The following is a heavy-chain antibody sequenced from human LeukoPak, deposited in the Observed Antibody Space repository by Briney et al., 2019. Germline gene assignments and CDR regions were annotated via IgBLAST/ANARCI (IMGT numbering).Heavy chain of an antibody. CDR3: ARDALVVVAATPEPNYYYYMDV. D-gene: IGHD2-15*01. Sequence: PAGGSLRLSCAASGFTFSSYGMHWVRQAPGKGLEWVAFIRYDGSNKYYADSVKGRFTISRDNSKNTLYLQMNSLRAEDTAVYYCARDALVVVAATPEPNYYYYMDVWGKGTTVTVSS. J-gene: IGHJ6*03. CDR1: GFTFSSYG. V-gene: IGHV3-30*02. CDR2: IRYDGSNK.